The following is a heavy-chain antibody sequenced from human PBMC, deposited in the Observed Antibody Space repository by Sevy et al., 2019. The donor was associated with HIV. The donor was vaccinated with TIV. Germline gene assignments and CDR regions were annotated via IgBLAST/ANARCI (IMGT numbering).Heavy chain of an antibody. Sequence: GGSLRLSCAASGFTFSSYAMSWVRQAPGKGLEWVSAISGSGGSTYYADSVRGRFTIYRDHSKNTLYLQMNSLRAEDTAVYYCAKDSGVTYYYDSSGPKGANWFDPWGQGTLVTVSS. CDR2: ISGSGGST. V-gene: IGHV3-23*01. J-gene: IGHJ5*02. CDR1: GFTFSSYA. D-gene: IGHD3-22*01. CDR3: AKDSGVTYYYDSSGPKGANWFDP.